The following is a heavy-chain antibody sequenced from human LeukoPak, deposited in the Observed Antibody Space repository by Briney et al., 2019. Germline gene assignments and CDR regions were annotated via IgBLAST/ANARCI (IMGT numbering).Heavy chain of an antibody. Sequence: SETLSLTCTVSGGSISSSSYYWGWIRQPPGKGLEWIGSIYYSGSTYYNPSLKSRVTISVDTSKNQFSLKLSSVTAADTAVYYCARGGRRYNWFDPWGQGTLVTVSS. CDR3: ARGGRRYNWFDP. J-gene: IGHJ5*02. V-gene: IGHV4-39*07. CDR1: GGSISSSSYY. CDR2: IYYSGST.